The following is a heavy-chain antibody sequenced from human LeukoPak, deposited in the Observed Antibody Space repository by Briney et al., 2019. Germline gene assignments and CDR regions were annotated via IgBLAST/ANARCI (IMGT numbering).Heavy chain of an antibody. D-gene: IGHD3-16*01. CDR1: GGSVSSGSYF. CDR3: AITRGRVDAFDI. CDR2: IYYSGST. Sequence: SETLSLTCTVSGGSVSSGSYFWSWIRQPPGKGLEWIGYIYYSGSTYYNPSPKSRVTISVDTSKNQFSLKLSSVTAADTAVYYCAITRGRVDAFDIWGQGTMVTVSS. J-gene: IGHJ3*02. V-gene: IGHV4-61*01.